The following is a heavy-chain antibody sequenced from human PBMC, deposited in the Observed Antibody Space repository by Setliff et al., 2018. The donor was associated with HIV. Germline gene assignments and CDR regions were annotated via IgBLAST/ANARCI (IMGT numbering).Heavy chain of an antibody. CDR1: GGTFSSYT. V-gene: IGHV1-69*06. CDR3: ARNPQPTGTPDYYYYYYMDV. D-gene: IGHD1-1*01. Sequence: SVKVSCKASGGTFSSYTFSWVRQAPGQGLEWMGGIIPIFGTTHYAQKFQGRVTITADKSTSTAYMELSSLRSEDTAVYYCARNPQPTGTPDYYYYYYMDVWGKGTTVTVSS. J-gene: IGHJ6*03. CDR2: IIPIFGTT.